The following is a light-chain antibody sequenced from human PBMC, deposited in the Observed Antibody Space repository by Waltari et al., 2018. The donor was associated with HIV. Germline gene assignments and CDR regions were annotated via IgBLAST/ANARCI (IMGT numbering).Light chain of an antibody. CDR1: SSTIGDNY. CDR3: GTWDSSLSAGL. Sequence: QSVLTQPPSVSAAPGQKVTISCSGRSSTIGDNYVSWYQQLPGTAPKLLIYDNNKRPSGIPDRFSASKSGTSATLGITGLQTGDEADYYCGTWDSSLSAGLFGGGTKLTVL. CDR2: DNN. V-gene: IGLV1-51*01. J-gene: IGLJ2*01.